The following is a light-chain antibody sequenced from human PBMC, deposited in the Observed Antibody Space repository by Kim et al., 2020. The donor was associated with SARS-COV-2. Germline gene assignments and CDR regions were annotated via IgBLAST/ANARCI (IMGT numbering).Light chain of an antibody. J-gene: IGLJ3*02. CDR1: SSDVGGHNY. CDR2: DVS. CDR3: SSYTSSSTWV. Sequence: QSALTQPASVSGSPGQSITISCTGTSSDVGGHNYVSWYQQHPGKAPKVMIYDVSKWPSGVSNRFSGSKSGNTASLTISGLQAEDEADYYCSSYTSSSTWVFGGGTQLTVL. V-gene: IGLV2-14*01.